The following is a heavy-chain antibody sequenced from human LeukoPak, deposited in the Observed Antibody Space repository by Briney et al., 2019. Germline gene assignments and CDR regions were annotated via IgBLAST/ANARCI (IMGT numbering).Heavy chain of an antibody. V-gene: IGHV3-9*01. Sequence: GRSLRLSCAASGFTFDDHAMHWVRQAPGKGLEWVSGISWNSGSIGYADSVKGRFTISRGNAKNSLYLQMNSLRAEDTALYYCAKDMRSSSSYYFDYWGQGTLVTVSS. D-gene: IGHD6-6*01. CDR2: ISWNSGSI. CDR1: GFTFDDHA. J-gene: IGHJ4*02. CDR3: AKDMRSSSSYYFDY.